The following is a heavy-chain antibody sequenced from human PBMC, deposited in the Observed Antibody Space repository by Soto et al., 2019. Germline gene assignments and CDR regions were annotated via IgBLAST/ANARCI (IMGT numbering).Heavy chain of an antibody. V-gene: IGHV3-48*03. CDR3: ATLTTGTTLPRYGMDV. CDR2: ISSSGSTI. Sequence: EVQLVESGGGLVPPGGYLRLSCAASGFTFSSYEMNWVRQAPGKGLEWVSYISSSGSTIYYADSVKGRFTISRDNAKNSLYLQMNSLRAEDTAVYYCATLTTGTTLPRYGMDVWCQGTTVTVSS. J-gene: IGHJ6*02. CDR1: GFTFSSYE. D-gene: IGHD4-17*01.